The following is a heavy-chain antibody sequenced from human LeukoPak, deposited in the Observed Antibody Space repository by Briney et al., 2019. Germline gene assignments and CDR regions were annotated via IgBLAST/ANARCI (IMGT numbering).Heavy chain of an antibody. D-gene: IGHD2-15*01. V-gene: IGHV3-23*01. CDR3: AKDSIGYCSGASCYWGWFDP. CDR2: ISGSGGST. J-gene: IGHJ5*02. CDR1: GFTFSSYA. Sequence: GGSLRLSCAASGFTFSSYAMSWVRQAPGKGLEWVSAISGSGGSTYYADSVKGRFTISRDNSKNTLYLQMNSLRAEDTAVYYCAKDSIGYCSGASCYWGWFDPWGQGTLVTVSS.